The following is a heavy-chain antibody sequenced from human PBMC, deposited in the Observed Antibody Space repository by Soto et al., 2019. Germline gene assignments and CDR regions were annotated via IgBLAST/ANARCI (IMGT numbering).Heavy chain of an antibody. CDR3: ARDRHDFWSGYRYWYFDL. D-gene: IGHD3-3*01. J-gene: IGHJ2*01. CDR1: GYTFTGYY. CDR2: INPNSGGT. V-gene: IGHV1-2*04. Sequence: QVQLVQSGAEVKKPGASVKVSCKASGYTFTGYYMHWVRQAPGQGLEWMGWINPNSGGTNYAQKFQGWVTMTRDTSISTAYMELSRLRSDDTAVYYCARDRHDFWSGYRYWYFDLWGRGTLVTVSS.